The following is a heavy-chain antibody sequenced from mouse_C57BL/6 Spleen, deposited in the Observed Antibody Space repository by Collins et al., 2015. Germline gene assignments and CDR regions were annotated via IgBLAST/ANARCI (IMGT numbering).Heavy chain of an antibody. J-gene: IGHJ2*01. CDR2: INTYSGVP. V-gene: IGHV9-3*01. CDR3: ARCSSYFFDY. D-gene: IGHD1-1*01. CDR1: GYTFTTYG. Sequence: QIQLVQSGPELKKPGETVKISCKASGYTFTTYGMSWVKQAPGKGLKWMGWINTYSGVPTYADDFKGRFAFSLETSASTAYLQINNLKNEDTATYFCARCSSYFFDYWGQGTTLTVSS.